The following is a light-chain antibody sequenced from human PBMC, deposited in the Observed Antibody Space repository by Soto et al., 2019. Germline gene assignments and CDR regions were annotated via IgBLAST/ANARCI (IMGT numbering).Light chain of an antibody. CDR3: SSYRSIGSLV. CDR1: SSDIGVYDF. V-gene: IGLV2-8*01. CDR2: QVN. Sequence: QSALTQPPSASGSPGQSVTISCTGTSSDIGVYDFVSWYQQHPGKAPKVIIYQVNKRPSGVPDRFSGSKSGNTASLTISGLQAEDEADYYCSSYRSIGSLVFGTGTKLTVL. J-gene: IGLJ1*01.